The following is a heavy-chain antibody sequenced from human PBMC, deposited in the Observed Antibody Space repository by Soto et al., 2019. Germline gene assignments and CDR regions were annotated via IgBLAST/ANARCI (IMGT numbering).Heavy chain of an antibody. Sequence: PGVSLRLSCAASGFTFSNSDMNWVHQAPGKGLAWVSGVSFDVSRTHYADSVKGRFIISRDNSRNTLYLQTNSLRAEDTAVYYCVRDHKAPKDKEGLGYCSGGRCYGSDHQWPPEYWGQDTLLNTSS. CDR2: VSFDVSRT. D-gene: IGHD2-15*01. CDR3: VRDHKAPKDKEGLGYCSGGRCYGSDHQWPPEY. J-gene: IGHJ4*02. CDR1: GFTFSNSD. V-gene: IGHV3-35*01.